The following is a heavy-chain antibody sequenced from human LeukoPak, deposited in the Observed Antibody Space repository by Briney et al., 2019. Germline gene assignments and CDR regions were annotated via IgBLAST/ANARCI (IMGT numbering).Heavy chain of an antibody. CDR1: GFTFSSYG. CDR2: ISYDGSNK. CDR3: AKDSGY. V-gene: IGHV3-30*18. J-gene: IGHJ4*02. Sequence: GGSLRLSCAASGFTFSSYGMHWVRQAPGKGLEWVAVISYDGSNKYYADSVKGRFTISRDNSKNTLYLQMNSLRAEDTAVYYCAKDSGYWGQGTLVTVSS. D-gene: IGHD3-10*01.